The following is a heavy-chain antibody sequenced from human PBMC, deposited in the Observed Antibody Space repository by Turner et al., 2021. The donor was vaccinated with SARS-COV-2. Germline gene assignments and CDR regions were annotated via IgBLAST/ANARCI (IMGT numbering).Heavy chain of an antibody. D-gene: IGHD6-19*01. J-gene: IGHJ4*02. V-gene: IGHV3-30*18. CDR3: AKDLGSGWH. CDR2: ISYDGSNK. CDR1: GFTFSSYG. Sequence: QVQLVESGGGVVQPGRSLRLSCAASGFTFSSYGMHCVRQAPGKGLEWVALISYDGSNKYYADSVKGRFTISRDNSKNTLYLQMNSLRAEDTAVYYCAKDLGSGWHWGQGTLVTVSS.